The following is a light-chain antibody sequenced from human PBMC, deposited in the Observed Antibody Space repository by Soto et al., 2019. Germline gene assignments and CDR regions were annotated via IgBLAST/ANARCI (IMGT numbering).Light chain of an antibody. Sequence: QSALTQPASVSGPPGQSITISCTGTSSDVGGYNYVSWYQQHPGKAPKLMIYGVSNRPPGVSNRFSASKSGNTASLTISGLQAEDEADYYCSSYTSSSTVLFGGGTQLTVL. CDR1: SSDVGGYNY. J-gene: IGLJ2*01. CDR2: GVS. V-gene: IGLV2-14*01. CDR3: SSYTSSSTVL.